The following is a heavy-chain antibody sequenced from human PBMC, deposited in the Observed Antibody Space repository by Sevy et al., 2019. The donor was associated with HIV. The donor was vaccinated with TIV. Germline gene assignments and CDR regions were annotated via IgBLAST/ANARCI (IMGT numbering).Heavy chain of an antibody. J-gene: IGHJ4*02. CDR2: ISYDGSNK. V-gene: IGHV3-30*18. Sequence: GGSLRLSCAASGFTFSSYGMHWVRQAPGKGLEWVAVISYDGSNKYYADSVKGRFTISRDNSKNTLYLQMNSLRAEDTAVYYCAKCRPHYDSWSGPLDYWGQGTLVTVSS. CDR1: GFTFSSYG. CDR3: AKCRPHYDSWSGPLDY. D-gene: IGHD3-3*01.